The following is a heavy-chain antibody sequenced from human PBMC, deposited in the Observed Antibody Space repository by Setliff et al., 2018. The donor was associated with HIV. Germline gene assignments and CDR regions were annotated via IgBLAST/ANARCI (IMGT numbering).Heavy chain of an antibody. CDR1: GGSMSPYY. CDR2: LYPSGST. Sequence: PSGTLSLTCSVSGGSMSPYYWSWIRQPAGKGLEWIGRLYPSGSTIYNPSLRSRVTLSVDTSKNQFSLKLSSVTAADTAAYYCARVFPPIRGAPFGVPPGVFDIWGQGSMVTVSS. J-gene: IGHJ3*02. V-gene: IGHV4-4*07. CDR3: ARVFPPIRGAPFGVPPGVFDI. D-gene: IGHD2-8*01.